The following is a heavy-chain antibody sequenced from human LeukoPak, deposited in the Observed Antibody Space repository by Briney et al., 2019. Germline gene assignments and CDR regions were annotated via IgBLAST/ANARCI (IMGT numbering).Heavy chain of an antibody. CDR1: GFTFSSYS. D-gene: IGHD6-6*01. Sequence: GGSLRLSCAASGFTFSSYSVNWVRQAPGKGLEWVSSISSSSSYVYYADSVKGRFTISRDSAKNSLYLQMNSLRAEDTAVYYCARQYSSSSFDYWGQGTLVTVSS. V-gene: IGHV3-21*01. CDR3: ARQYSSSSFDY. J-gene: IGHJ4*02. CDR2: ISSSSSYV.